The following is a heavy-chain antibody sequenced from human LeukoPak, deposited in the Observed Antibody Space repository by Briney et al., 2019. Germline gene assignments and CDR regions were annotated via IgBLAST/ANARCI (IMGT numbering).Heavy chain of an antibody. CDR2: IYYSGST. V-gene: IGHV4-59*08. D-gene: IGHD3-16*01. CDR3: ARGGGGYALYSFDY. J-gene: IGHJ4*02. CDR1: GGSISSYY. Sequence: PSETLSLTCTVSGGSISSYYWSWIRQPPGKGLEWIGYIYYSGSTNYNPSLKSRVTISVDTSKNQFSLKLSSMTVADTAIYYCARGGGGYALYSFDYWGEGALVTVSS.